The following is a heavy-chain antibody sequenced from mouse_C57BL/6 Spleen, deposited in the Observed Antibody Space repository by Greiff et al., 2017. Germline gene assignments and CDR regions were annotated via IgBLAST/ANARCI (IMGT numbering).Heavy chain of an antibody. CDR3: ARERNWDGFAY. V-gene: IGHV5-4*01. J-gene: IGHJ3*01. CDR2: ISDGGSYT. Sequence: EVKVVESGGGLVKPGGSLKLSCAASGFTFSSYAMSWVRQTPEKRLEWVATISDGGSYTYYPDNVKGRFTISRDNAKNNLYLQMSHLKSEDTAMYYCARERNWDGFAYWGQGTLVTVSA. D-gene: IGHD4-1*01. CDR1: GFTFSSYA.